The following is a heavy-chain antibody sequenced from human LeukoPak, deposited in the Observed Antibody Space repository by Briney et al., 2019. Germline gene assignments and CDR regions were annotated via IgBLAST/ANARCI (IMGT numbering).Heavy chain of an antibody. J-gene: IGHJ5*02. V-gene: IGHV4-39*01. CDR2: IYYSGST. CDR1: GGSISSSSYY. D-gene: IGHD3-22*01. CDR3: ARALYYYDSIWFDP. Sequence: SETLSLTCTVSGGSISSSSYYWGWIRQPPGKGLEWIGSIYYSGSTYYNPSLKSRVTISVDTSKNQFSLKLSSVTAADTAVYYCARALYYYDSIWFDPWGQGTLVTVSS.